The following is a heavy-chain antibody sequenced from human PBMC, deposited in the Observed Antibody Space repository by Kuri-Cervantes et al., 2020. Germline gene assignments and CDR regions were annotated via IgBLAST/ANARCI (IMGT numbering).Heavy chain of an antibody. CDR3: ARAKKVRGVTADY. CDR1: GYTFTSYY. Sequence: ASVKVSCKASGYTFTSYYMHWGRQAPGQGLEWMGWISAYNGNTNYAQKLQGRITMTTDKSTSTAYMELRSLRSDDTAVYYCARAKKVRGVTADYWGQGTLVTVSS. D-gene: IGHD3-10*01. V-gene: IGHV1-18*04. J-gene: IGHJ4*02. CDR2: ISAYNGNT.